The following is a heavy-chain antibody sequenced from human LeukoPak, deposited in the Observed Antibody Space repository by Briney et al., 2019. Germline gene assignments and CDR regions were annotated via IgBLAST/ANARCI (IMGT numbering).Heavy chain of an antibody. CDR3: ARTTITISSGGFDY. CDR1: GGSFSGYY. J-gene: IGHJ4*02. CDR2: INHSGST. Sequence: PSETLSLTCAVYGGSFSGYYWSWIRQPPGKGLEWIGEINHSGSTNYNPSLKSRVTISVDTSKNQFSLKLSSVTAADTAVYYCARTTITISSGGFDYWGQGTLVTVSS. D-gene: IGHD3-9*01. V-gene: IGHV4-34*01.